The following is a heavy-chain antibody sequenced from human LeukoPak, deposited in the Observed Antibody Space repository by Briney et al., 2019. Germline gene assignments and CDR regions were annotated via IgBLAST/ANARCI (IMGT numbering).Heavy chain of an antibody. D-gene: IGHD2-15*01. CDR1: GFTFSSYN. J-gene: IGHJ4*02. CDR2: ISSSTSTI. CDR3: ARDNGYCSGGSCAPAPFGY. V-gene: IGHV3-48*01. Sequence: PGGSLRLSCAASGFTFSSYNMNWVRQAPGKGLEWVSYISSSTSTIYYADSVKGRFTISRDNAKNSLYLQMHSLRAEDTAVYYCARDNGYCSGGSCAPAPFGYWGQGTLVTVSS.